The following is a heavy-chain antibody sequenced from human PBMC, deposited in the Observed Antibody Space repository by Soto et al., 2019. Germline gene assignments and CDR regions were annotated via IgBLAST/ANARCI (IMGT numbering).Heavy chain of an antibody. J-gene: IGHJ6*03. D-gene: IGHD3-16*01. CDR1: GFTFRSYG. V-gene: IGHV3-30*18. CDR3: AKVGGSDFVANYYYSYMDV. CDR2: ISHDGNNK. Sequence: GGSLRLSCAVSGFTFRSYGMHWVRQAPGKGLEWVAVISHDGNNKYYADSVKGRFAISRDNAKNTLYLQMNSLRAEDTAVYYCAKVGGSDFVANYYYSYMDVWGKGTTVTVSS.